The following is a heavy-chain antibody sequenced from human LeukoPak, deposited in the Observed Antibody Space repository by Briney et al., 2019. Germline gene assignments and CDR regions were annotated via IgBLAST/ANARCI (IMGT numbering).Heavy chain of an antibody. J-gene: IGHJ5*02. Sequence: SSETLSLTCAVYGGSFRGYYWSWIRQPPGKGLEWIGEINHSGSTNYNPSLKSRVTISVDTSKNQFSLKLSSVTAADTAVYYCARQTGGYYDSSGYYYGRVNWFDPWGQGTLVTVSS. D-gene: IGHD3-22*01. CDR3: ARQTGGYYDSSGYYYGRVNWFDP. V-gene: IGHV4-34*01. CDR2: INHSGST. CDR1: GGSFRGYY.